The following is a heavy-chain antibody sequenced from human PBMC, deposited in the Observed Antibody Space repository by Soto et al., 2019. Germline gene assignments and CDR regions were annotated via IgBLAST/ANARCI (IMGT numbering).Heavy chain of an antibody. CDR1: GFTFSSYW. V-gene: IGHV3-7*01. CDR2: IKQDGSEK. Sequence: PVGSLRLSCAASGFTFSSYWMSWVRQAPGKGLEWVANIKQDGSEKYYVDSVKGRFTISRDNAKNSLYLQMNSLRAEDTAVYYCARTFIVVVPAAIPWGQGTLVTVSS. CDR3: ARTFIVVVPAAIP. D-gene: IGHD2-2*01. J-gene: IGHJ5*02.